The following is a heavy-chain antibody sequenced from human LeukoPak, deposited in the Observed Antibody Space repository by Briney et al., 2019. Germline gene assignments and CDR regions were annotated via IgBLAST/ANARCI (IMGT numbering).Heavy chain of an antibody. CDR2: ISSDGTTT. J-gene: IGHJ4*02. V-gene: IGHV3-74*01. Sequence: GGSLRLSCAVSGFTFSNDWMHWVRQGPGKGLVWISRISSDGTTTDYADSVKGRFTISRDNAKNTLYLQMDSLRAEDTAVYYCAGRWSFDYWGQGPLVTVSS. D-gene: IGHD2-15*01. CDR3: AGRWSFDY. CDR1: GFTFSNDW.